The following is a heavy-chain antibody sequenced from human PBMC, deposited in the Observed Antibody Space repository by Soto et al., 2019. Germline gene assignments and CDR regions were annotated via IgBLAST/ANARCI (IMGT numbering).Heavy chain of an antibody. CDR2: INHSGST. V-gene: IGHV4-34*01. J-gene: IGHJ6*02. CDR1: GGSFSSYY. D-gene: IGHD3-10*01. Sequence: QVQLQQWGAGLLKPSETLSLTCAVYGGSFSSYYWSWIRQPPGKGLEWIGEINHSGSTNYNPSLNSLVTISVDTSKNQFSLKLSSVTAADTAVYYCAIGLWERVRGVIGMDAWGQVTTVTVSS. CDR3: AIGLWERVRGVIGMDA.